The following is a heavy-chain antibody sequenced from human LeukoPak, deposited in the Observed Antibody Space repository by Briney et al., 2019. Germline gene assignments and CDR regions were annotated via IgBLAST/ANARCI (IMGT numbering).Heavy chain of an antibody. V-gene: IGHV4-34*01. CDR1: GGSFSGYY. CDR2: INHSGST. D-gene: IGHD1-14*01. Sequence: AGTLSLTCAVYGGSFSGYYWSWIRQPPGKGLEWIGEINHSGSTNYNPSLKRRVTISVDTSKNQFSLKLSSVTAADTAVYYCARRRSEFDIWGQGTMVTVSS. J-gene: IGHJ3*02. CDR3: ARRRSEFDI.